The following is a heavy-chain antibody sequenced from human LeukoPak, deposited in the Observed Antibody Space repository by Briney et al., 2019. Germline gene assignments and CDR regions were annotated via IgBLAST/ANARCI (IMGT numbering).Heavy chain of an antibody. CDR2: IYYSGST. V-gene: IGHV4-39*07. CDR1: GGSISSSSYY. J-gene: IGHJ4*02. Sequence: SETLSLTCTVSGGSISSSSYYWGWIRQPPGKGLEWIGSIYYSGSTYYNPSLKSRVTITVDTSKNQLSLKVTSVTAADTAVYYCARTNAFDYWGQGILVTVSS. CDR3: ARTNAFDY.